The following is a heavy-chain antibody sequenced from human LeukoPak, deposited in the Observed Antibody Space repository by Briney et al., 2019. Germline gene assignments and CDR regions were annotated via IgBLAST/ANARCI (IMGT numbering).Heavy chain of an antibody. Sequence: GGSLRLSCAASGFTFSSYAMSWVRQAPGKGLEWVSAISGSGGSTYYADSVKGRFTISRDNSKNTLYLQMNSLRAEDTAVYYCAVNYYGSGSYLRKPLSGFDPWGQGILVIVSS. CDR1: GFTFSSYA. CDR2: ISGSGGST. J-gene: IGHJ5*02. CDR3: AVNYYGSGSYLRKPLSGFDP. V-gene: IGHV3-23*01. D-gene: IGHD3-10*01.